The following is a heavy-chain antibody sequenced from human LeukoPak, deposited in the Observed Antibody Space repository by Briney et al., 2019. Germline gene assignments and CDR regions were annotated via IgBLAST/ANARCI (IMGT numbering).Heavy chain of an antibody. CDR1: GFTFSSYA. J-gene: IGHJ4*02. Sequence: GRSLRLSCAASGFTFSSYAMHWVRQAPGKGLEWVAVISYDGSNKYYADSVKGRFTIPRDNSKNTLYLQMNSLRAEDTAVYLAVAGMWFDYWGQGTLVTVSS. CDR3: VAGMWFDY. V-gene: IGHV3-30-3*01. CDR2: ISYDGSNK. D-gene: IGHD6-19*01.